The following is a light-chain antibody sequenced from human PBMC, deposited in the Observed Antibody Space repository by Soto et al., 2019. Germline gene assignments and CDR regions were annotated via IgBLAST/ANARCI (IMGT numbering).Light chain of an antibody. V-gene: IGKV3-11*01. J-gene: IGKJ5*01. CDR2: GAF. Sequence: EIVLTQSPATLSLSPGERATLSCRASPSVTNYLAWYQQKPGQAPRLLIYGAFNRATGIPARFSGSGSGKDFTLTISSLEPEDFAVYYCQQRNIWPPVNFGQGTRLEIK. CDR1: PSVTNY. CDR3: QQRNIWPPVN.